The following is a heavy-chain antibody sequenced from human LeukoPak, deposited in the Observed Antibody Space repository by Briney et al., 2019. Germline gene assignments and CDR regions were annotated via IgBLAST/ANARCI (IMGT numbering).Heavy chain of an antibody. Sequence: ASVTVSCKASGFTFTSSAVQWVRQARGQRLGWIGWIVVGSGNTNYAQKFQERVTITRDMSTSTAYMELSSPRSEDTAVYYCAAVGVIIGQLVNYGMDVWGQGTTVTVSS. CDR1: GFTFTSSA. CDR2: IVVGSGNT. J-gene: IGHJ6*02. D-gene: IGHD6-13*01. V-gene: IGHV1-58*01. CDR3: AAVGVIIGQLVNYGMDV.